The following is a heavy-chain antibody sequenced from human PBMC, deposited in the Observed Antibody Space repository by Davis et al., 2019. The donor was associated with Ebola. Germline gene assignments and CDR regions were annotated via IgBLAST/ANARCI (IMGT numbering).Heavy chain of an antibody. CDR3: ARDITMVQGGWFDP. CDR2: IIPILGIA. Sequence: SVKVSCKASGGTFSSYAISWVRQAPGQGLEWMGRIIPILGIANYAQKFQGRVTITEDKSTSTAYMELRSLRSDDTAVYYCARDITMVQGGWFDPWGQGTLVTVSS. CDR1: GGTFSSYA. D-gene: IGHD3-10*01. V-gene: IGHV1-69*04. J-gene: IGHJ5*02.